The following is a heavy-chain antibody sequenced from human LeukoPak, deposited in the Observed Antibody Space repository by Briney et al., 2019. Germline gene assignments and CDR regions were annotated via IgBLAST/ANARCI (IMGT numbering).Heavy chain of an antibody. J-gene: IGHJ4*02. Sequence: GGSLRLSCAASGFTFDDYAMHWVRQAPGKGLEWVSGISWNSGSIGYADSVKGRFTISRDNAKNSLYLQMNSLRAEDTAVYYCARAAARGGYAFDYWGQGTLVTVSS. D-gene: IGHD6-6*01. CDR3: ARAAARGGYAFDY. CDR2: ISWNSGSI. V-gene: IGHV3-9*01. CDR1: GFTFDDYA.